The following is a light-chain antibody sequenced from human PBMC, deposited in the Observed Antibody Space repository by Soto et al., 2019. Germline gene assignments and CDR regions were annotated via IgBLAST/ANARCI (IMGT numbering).Light chain of an antibody. Sequence: DILLTHSPYSLAVSLGERATMNCKCSRSVLYKSNNKNHLAWYQQKPGQPPQLIIYWASTRESGVPERFSGSGSGTDFTLTISSLEAEDVAFYWCQQYFDVPFTFGGRTKVDIK. J-gene: IGKJ4*01. CDR1: RSVLYKSNNKNH. CDR3: QQYFDVPFT. V-gene: IGKV4-1*01. CDR2: WAS.